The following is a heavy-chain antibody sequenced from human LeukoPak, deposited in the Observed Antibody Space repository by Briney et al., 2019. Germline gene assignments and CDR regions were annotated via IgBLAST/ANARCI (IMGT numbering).Heavy chain of an antibody. CDR3: ARERSGSEIFARSFDI. J-gene: IGHJ3*02. D-gene: IGHD3-3*01. V-gene: IGHV4-39*07. CDR2: IYYSGST. CDR1: GGSISSSSYY. Sequence: SETLSLTCTVSGGSISSSSYYWGWIRQPPGKGLEWIGSIYYSGSTYYNPSLKSRVTISVDTSKNQFSLKLSSVTAADTAVYYCARERSGSEIFARSFDIWGQGTMVTVSS.